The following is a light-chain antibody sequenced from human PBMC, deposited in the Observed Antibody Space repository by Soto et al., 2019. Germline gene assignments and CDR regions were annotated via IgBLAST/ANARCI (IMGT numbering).Light chain of an antibody. Sequence: QSALTQPASVSGSPGQSITISCTGTNSDVGGYDFVSWYQQFPGKAPKLLIYEVSNRPSGVSSRFSGSKSGNTASLTISGLQADDEGDYYCSSFTTSNTWVFGGGTKVTVL. V-gene: IGLV2-14*01. CDR1: NSDVGGYDF. J-gene: IGLJ3*02. CDR3: SSFTTSNTWV. CDR2: EVS.